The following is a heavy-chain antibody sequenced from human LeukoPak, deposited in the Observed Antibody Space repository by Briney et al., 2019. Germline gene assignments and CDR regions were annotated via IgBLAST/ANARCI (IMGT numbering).Heavy chain of an antibody. Sequence: GASVKVSCKASGYTFTSYYMHWVRQAPGQGLEWMGIINPSGGSTSYAQKFQGRVTITADKSTSTAYMELSSLRSEDTAVYYCARGLEHELGDWGQGTLVTVSS. CDR2: INPSGGST. V-gene: IGHV1-46*01. D-gene: IGHD3-16*01. CDR3: ARGLEHELGD. CDR1: GYTFTSYY. J-gene: IGHJ4*02.